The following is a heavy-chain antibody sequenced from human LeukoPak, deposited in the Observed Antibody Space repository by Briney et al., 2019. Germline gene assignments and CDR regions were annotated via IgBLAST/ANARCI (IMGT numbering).Heavy chain of an antibody. CDR3: ARQIPAQMALGS. CDR1: GYTFTSYV. CDR2: ISVYNGNT. J-gene: IGHJ4*02. V-gene: IGHV1-18*01. Sequence: ASVKVSCKASGYTFTSYVINWVRQAPGQGLEWMGWISVYNGNTNYAQKLQGRVTMTTDTSTSTAYMELRSLRSDDTAVYYCARQIPAQMALGSGGRGPLVTFSS. D-gene: IGHD2-8*01.